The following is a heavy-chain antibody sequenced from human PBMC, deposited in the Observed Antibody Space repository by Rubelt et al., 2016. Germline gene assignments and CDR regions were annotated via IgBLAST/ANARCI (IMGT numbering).Heavy chain of an antibody. Sequence: FSDYGMHWVRQAPGKGLEWVALISYDGSKTYYADFVRGRFTISRDNSKNTLYVQMNSLRPEDTAVYYCARGRGITVTGKEDYFDYWGQGTLVTVSS. CDR1: FSDYG. D-gene: IGHD6-19*01. V-gene: IGHV3-30*19. CDR2: ISYDGSKT. J-gene: IGHJ4*02. CDR3: ARGRGITVTGKEDYFDY.